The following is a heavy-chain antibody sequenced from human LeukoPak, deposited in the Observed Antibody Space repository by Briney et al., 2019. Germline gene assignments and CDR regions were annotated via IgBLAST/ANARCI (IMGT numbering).Heavy chain of an antibody. J-gene: IGHJ6*02. CDR1: GFTFSSYG. CDR2: IWYDGSNK. V-gene: IGHV3-33*01. CDR3: ARTNDAAAGTYYYYGMDV. D-gene: IGHD6-13*01. Sequence: GRSLRLSCAASGFTFSSYGMHWVRQAPGKGLEWVAVIWYDGSNKYYADSVKGRFTISRDNSKNTLYQQMNSLRAEDTAVYYCARTNDAAAGTYYYYGMDVWGQGTTVTVSS.